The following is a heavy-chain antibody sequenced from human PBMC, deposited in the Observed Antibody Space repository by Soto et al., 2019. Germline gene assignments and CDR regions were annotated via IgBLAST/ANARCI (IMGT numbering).Heavy chain of an antibody. CDR1: GYSFTTYG. CDR2: ISGYNGNT. V-gene: IGHV1-18*01. Sequence: QVQLVQSRGEVKKPGASVKVSCKTSGYSFTTYGFSWVRQAPGQGLEWMGWISGYNGNTNYAQKFQGRVTMTTDTSTSTAYMELWSLRSDHTAVYYCAREGPAPYYYYGMDVWGQGSTVTVSS. CDR3: AREGPAPYYYYGMDV. J-gene: IGHJ6*02.